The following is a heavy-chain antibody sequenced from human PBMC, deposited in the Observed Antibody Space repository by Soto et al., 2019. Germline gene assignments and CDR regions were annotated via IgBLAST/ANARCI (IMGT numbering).Heavy chain of an antibody. CDR3: ARDHRRGYCSSTSCSDAFYI. D-gene: IGHD2-2*01. V-gene: IGHV4-59*01. J-gene: IGHJ3*02. CDR1: GGSISSYY. Sequence: SETLSLTCTVSGGSISSYYWSWIRQPPGKGLEWIGYIYYSGSTNYNPSLKSRVTISVDTSKNQFSLKLSSVTAADTAVYYCARDHRRGYCSSTSCSDAFYIWGQGTMVTVSS. CDR2: IYYSGST.